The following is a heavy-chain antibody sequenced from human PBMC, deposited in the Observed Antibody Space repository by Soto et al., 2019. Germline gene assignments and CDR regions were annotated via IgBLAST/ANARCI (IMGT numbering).Heavy chain of an antibody. J-gene: IGHJ6*04. CDR1: GFTFSSYG. CDR3: AKNGITIFGVVMVGMDV. Sequence: PGGSLRLSCAASGFTFSSYGMHWVRQAPGKGLEWVAVISYDGSNKYYADSVKGRFTISRDNSKNTLYLQMNSLRAEDTAVYYCAKNGITIFGVVMVGMDVWGKGTTVTVSS. D-gene: IGHD3-3*01. CDR2: ISYDGSNK. V-gene: IGHV3-30*18.